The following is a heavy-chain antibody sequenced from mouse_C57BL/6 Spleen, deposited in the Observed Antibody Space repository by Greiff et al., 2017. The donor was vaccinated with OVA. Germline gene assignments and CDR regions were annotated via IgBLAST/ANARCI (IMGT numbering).Heavy chain of an antibody. V-gene: IGHV1-39*01. CDR3: ARKVTTVVAEYFDV. CDR2: INPNYGTT. J-gene: IGHJ1*03. CDR1: GYSFTDYN. Sequence: EVQLQQSGPELVKPGASVKISCKASGYSFTDYNMNWVKQSNGKSLEWIGVINPNYGTTSYNQKFKGKATLTVDQSSSTAYMQLNSLTSEDSAVYHCARKVTTVVAEYFDVWGTGTTVTVSS. D-gene: IGHD1-1*01.